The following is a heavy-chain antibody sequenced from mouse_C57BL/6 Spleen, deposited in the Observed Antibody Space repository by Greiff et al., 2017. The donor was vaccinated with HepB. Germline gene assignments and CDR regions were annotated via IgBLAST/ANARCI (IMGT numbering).Heavy chain of an antibody. J-gene: IGHJ2*01. CDR3: ARETYYSNNIDY. CDR2: IYPSDSET. V-gene: IGHV1-61*01. D-gene: IGHD2-5*01. Sequence: QVQLQQPGAELVRPGSSVKLSCKASGYTFTSYWMDWVKQRPGQGLEWIGNIYPSDSETHYNQKFKDKATLTVDKSSSTAYMQLSSLTSEDSAVDYCARETYYSNNIDYWGQGTTLTVSS. CDR1: GYTFTSYW.